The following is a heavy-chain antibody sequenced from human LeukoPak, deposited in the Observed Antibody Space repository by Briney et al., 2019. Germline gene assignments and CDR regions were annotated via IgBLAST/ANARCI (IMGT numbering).Heavy chain of an antibody. Sequence: SETLSLTCTVSGGSISSYYWSWIRQPPGKGLEWIGYIYYSGSTNYNPSLKSRVTISVDTSKNQFSLKLSSVTAADTAVYYCARQAPFLKSAFDIWGQGTMVTVSP. CDR3: ARQAPFLKSAFDI. CDR1: GGSISSYY. V-gene: IGHV4-59*08. D-gene: IGHD2-21*01. CDR2: IYYSGST. J-gene: IGHJ3*02.